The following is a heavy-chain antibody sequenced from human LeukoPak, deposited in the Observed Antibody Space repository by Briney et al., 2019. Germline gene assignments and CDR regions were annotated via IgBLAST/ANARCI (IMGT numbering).Heavy chain of an antibody. D-gene: IGHD4-17*01. CDR2: ISYDGSNK. CDR1: GFTFSSYA. J-gene: IGHJ5*02. CDR3: ARDLPQYGDYHSFDP. V-gene: IGHV3-30-3*01. Sequence: AGGSLRLSCAASGFTFSSYAMHWVRQAPGKGLEWVAVISYDGSNKYYADSVKGRFTISRDNSKNTLYLQMNSLRAEDTAVYYCARDLPQYGDYHSFDPWGQGTLVTVSS.